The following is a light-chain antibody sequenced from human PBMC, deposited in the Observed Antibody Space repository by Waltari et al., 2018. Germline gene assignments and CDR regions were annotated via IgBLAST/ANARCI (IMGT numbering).Light chain of an antibody. CDR1: QTITNT. V-gene: IGKV1-39*01. J-gene: IGKJ1*01. CDR3: QQYDRYSAWT. Sequence: DIQMTQSPSSLSASVGDSVTITCRAGQTITNTLNWYQQKPGRAPNLLIYAASSFHSGVPSRFSGTGSGTDFTLTISSLQPDDFATYYCQQYDRYSAWTFGQGTKVEIK. CDR2: AAS.